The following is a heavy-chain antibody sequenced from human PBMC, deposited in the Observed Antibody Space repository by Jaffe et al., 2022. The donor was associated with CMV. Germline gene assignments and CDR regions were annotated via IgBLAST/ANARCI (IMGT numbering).Heavy chain of an antibody. Sequence: LQQSGPGLVKPSATLSLTCTVSGGSITGYHWNWIRQTPEKGLEWIGYISDSGSTNYNPSLKSRVTISVDMSKKQFSLKVTSVTAADSAVYYCARGVEMIAKDYSYYYMDVWGEGTTVTVSS. J-gene: IGHJ6*03. V-gene: IGHV4-59*01. D-gene: IGHD2-21*01. CDR3: ARGVEMIAKDYSYYYMDV. CDR1: GGSITGYH. CDR2: ISDSGST.